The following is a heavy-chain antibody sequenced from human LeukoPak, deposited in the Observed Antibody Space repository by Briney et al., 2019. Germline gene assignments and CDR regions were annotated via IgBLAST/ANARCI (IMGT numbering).Heavy chain of an antibody. CDR2: IIPILGIA. CDR3: AREAGFEASTNWFDP. D-gene: IGHD3-10*01. V-gene: IGHV1-69*04. CDR1: GGTFSSYA. Sequence: GASVKVSCKASGGTFSSYAISWVRQAPGQGLEWMGRIIPILGIANHAQKFQGRVTITADKSTSTAYMELSSLRSEDTAVYYCAREAGFEASTNWFDPWGQGTLVTVSS. J-gene: IGHJ5*02.